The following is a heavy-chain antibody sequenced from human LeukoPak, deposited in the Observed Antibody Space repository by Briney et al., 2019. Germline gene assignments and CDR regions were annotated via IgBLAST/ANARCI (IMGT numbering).Heavy chain of an antibody. Sequence: ASVKVSCKASGYTFTGYYMHWVRQAPGQGLEWMGRISPNSGGTNYAQKFQGRVTMTRDTSISTAYMELSRLRSDDTAVYYCARDYYYDSSGYYYWGGGAFDIWGQGTMVTVSS. D-gene: IGHD3-22*01. CDR2: ISPNSGGT. CDR1: GYTFTGYY. J-gene: IGHJ3*02. CDR3: ARDYYYDSSGYYYWGGGAFDI. V-gene: IGHV1-2*06.